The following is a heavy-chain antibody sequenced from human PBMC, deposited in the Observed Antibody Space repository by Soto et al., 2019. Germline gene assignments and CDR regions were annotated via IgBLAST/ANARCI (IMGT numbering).Heavy chain of an antibody. D-gene: IGHD3-9*01. CDR3: SRAAEYYPRYLFAY. Sequence: PGGSLRLSCLASGFTFSDHCMDWVRQAPGKGLEWVGRIRNRVNSHTTEYAASVKGRFTISRDDSKNSLFLQMNSLKTEDTAVYYCSRAAEYYPRYLFAYCTQGSLVTVSS. V-gene: IGHV3-72*01. CDR2: IRNRVNSHTT. CDR1: GFTFSDHC. J-gene: IGHJ4*03.